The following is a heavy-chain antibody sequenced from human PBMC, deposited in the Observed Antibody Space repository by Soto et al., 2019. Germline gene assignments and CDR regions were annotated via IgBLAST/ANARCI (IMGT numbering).Heavy chain of an antibody. Sequence: QVQLVQSGAEVKKPGASVRFSCQTSAYTFTNYAVSWVRQAPGQGREWMGWISGDNGKTIHAQKFQGRVTMTTDTSTRKAYMELRSLRSDGTAVYYCATGLLGYCSCGSCYSDSWGQGTLVTVSS. CDR3: ATGLLGYCSCGSCYSDS. D-gene: IGHD2-15*01. V-gene: IGHV1-18*01. J-gene: IGHJ4*02. CDR2: ISGDNGKT. CDR1: AYTFTNYA.